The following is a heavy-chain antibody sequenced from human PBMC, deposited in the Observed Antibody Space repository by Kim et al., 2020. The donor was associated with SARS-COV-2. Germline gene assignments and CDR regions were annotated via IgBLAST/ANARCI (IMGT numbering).Heavy chain of an antibody. V-gene: IGHV3-33*01. Sequence: GGSLRLSCAASGFTFSSYGMHWVRQAPGKGLEWVAVIWYDGSNKYYADSVKGRFTISRDNSKNTLYLQMNSLRAEDTAVYYCARDTGYSYGSLDYWGQGTLVTVSS. CDR2: IWYDGSNK. D-gene: IGHD5-18*01. J-gene: IGHJ4*02. CDR3: ARDTGYSYGSLDY. CDR1: GFTFSSYG.